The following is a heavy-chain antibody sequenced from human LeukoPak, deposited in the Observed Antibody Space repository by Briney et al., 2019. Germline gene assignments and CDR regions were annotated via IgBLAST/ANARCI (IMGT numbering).Heavy chain of an antibody. D-gene: IGHD2-15*01. Sequence: GGTLRLSCAASGFTFSSYSMNGVRRAPGKGLEWVSSISSSSSYIYYAASVKGRFTISRDNAKNSLYLQMNSLRAEDTAVYYCARDSFDSAGGGYFDYWGQGTLVTVSS. J-gene: IGHJ4*02. CDR2: ISSSSSYI. CDR1: GFTFSSYS. V-gene: IGHV3-21*01. CDR3: ARDSFDSAGGGYFDY.